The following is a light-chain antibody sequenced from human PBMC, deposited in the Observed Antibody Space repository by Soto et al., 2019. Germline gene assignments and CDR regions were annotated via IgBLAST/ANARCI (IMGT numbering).Light chain of an antibody. V-gene: IGKV3-20*01. CDR2: GAS. J-gene: IGKJ1*01. CDR1: QSVSSSY. Sequence: EIVLTQAPGTLPVSPGERATLYCRASQSVSSSYLAWYQQKPGQAPRLLIYGASSRATGLPDRFSGSGSGTDFPLTISRLEPEDFAVYYCQQYGSSRTFGQGTKVDIK. CDR3: QQYGSSRT.